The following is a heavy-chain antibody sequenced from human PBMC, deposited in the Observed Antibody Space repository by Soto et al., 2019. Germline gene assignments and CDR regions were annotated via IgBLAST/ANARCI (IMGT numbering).Heavy chain of an antibody. Sequence: QVQLVQSGAEVKKPGASVKVSCKASGYTFTGYYMHWVRQAPGQGLEWMGWINPNSGGTNYAQKFQGWVTMTRDTSISTAYMELSRLRSDDTAVYYCARDRITMVRGDPYYYYGMDVWGQGTTVTVSS. CDR1: GYTFTGYY. J-gene: IGHJ6*02. D-gene: IGHD3-10*01. CDR2: INPNSGGT. CDR3: ARDRITMVRGDPYYYYGMDV. V-gene: IGHV1-2*04.